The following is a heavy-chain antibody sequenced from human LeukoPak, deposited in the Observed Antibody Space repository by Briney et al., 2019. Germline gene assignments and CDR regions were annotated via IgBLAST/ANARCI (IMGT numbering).Heavy chain of an antibody. J-gene: IGHJ4*02. CDR3: ASQPGGNDNALDY. V-gene: IGHV1-2*02. CDR2: ISPKTGGT. D-gene: IGHD1-1*01. Sequence: ASVKVSCKASGYIFTANYIHWVRQAPGRGLEWMGWISPKTGGTKIPQKFQGRVTLTRDTSITTAYVEVSRLTSDDTAVYYCASQPGGNDNALDYWGPGTQVTVSS. CDR1: GYIFTANY.